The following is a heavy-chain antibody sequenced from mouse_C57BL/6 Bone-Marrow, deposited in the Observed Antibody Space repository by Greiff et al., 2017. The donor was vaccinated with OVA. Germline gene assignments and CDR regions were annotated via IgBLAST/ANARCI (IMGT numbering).Heavy chain of an antibody. Sequence: QVHVKQSGAELARPGASVKLSCKASGYTFTSYGISWVKQRTGQGLEWIGEIYPRSGNTYYNEKFKGKATLTADKSSSTAYMELRSLTSEDSAVYFCARIFIYYGSNCDVWGTGTTVTVSS. V-gene: IGHV1-81*01. CDR1: GYTFTSYG. D-gene: IGHD1-1*01. J-gene: IGHJ1*03. CDR2: IYPRSGNT. CDR3: ARIFIYYGSNCDV.